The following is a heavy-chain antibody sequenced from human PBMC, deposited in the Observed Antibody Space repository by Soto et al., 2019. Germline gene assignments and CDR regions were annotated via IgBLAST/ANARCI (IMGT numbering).Heavy chain of an antibody. Sequence: PGGSLRLSCAASGFTFSSYGMHWVRQAAGKGLEWVAQIWYDGSHTYYTDSVKGRFTISRDNLKNTVYLQMNSLRADDTAVYYCAREGPPTAMEHRFDYWGQGTLVTVSS. CDR1: GFTFSSYG. V-gene: IGHV3-33*08. CDR2: IWYDGSHT. D-gene: IGHD5-18*01. J-gene: IGHJ4*02. CDR3: AREGPPTAMEHRFDY.